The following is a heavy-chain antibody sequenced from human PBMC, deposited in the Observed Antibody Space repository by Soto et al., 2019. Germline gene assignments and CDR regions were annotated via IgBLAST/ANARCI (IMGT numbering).Heavy chain of an antibody. J-gene: IGHJ4*02. CDR2: INDSGST. CDR3: ARQGPDAGSSGVLDY. Sequence: QVQLQQWGAGLLKPSETLSLTCAVYGGSFRGYYWSWIRQPPGKGLEWIGEINDSGSTKYNPSLKSRVTISVDTSKNQFSLKLSSVTAADTAVYFCARQGPDAGSSGVLDYWGQGTLVTVSS. CDR1: GGSFRGYY. V-gene: IGHV4-34*01. D-gene: IGHD3-10*01.